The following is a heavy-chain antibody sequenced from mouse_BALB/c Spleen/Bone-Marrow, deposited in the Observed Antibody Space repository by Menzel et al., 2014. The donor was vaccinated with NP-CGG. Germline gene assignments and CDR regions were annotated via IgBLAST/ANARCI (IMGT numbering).Heavy chain of an antibody. D-gene: IGHD3-1*01. CDR1: GYTFXDYY. J-gene: IGHJ3*01. V-gene: IGHV1-26*01. CDR2: INPNNGDT. Sequence: VQLQQSGPELVKPGASVKMSCKASGYTFXDYYMKWVKQSHGKNLEWIGDINPNNGDTFYNQKFKGKATLTVDTSSSTAYMQLNSLTSEDSAVYYCVTKGSSGYGLFAYWGQGTLVTVSA. CDR3: VTKGSSGYGLFAY.